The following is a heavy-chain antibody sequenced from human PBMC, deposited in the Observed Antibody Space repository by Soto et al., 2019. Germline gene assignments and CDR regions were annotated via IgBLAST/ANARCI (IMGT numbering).Heavy chain of an antibody. CDR3: ASSSLYGMHV. CDR2: IYYSGNT. Sequence: LCLTGSVSGGSISSGYYYWRWIRQPPGKGLEWIGNIYYSGNTYYNPSLKSRLIISIDTSKSQFSLKVGSVTAADTAVYYCASSSLYGMHVWGQAST. J-gene: IGHJ6*02. CDR1: GGSISSGYYY. V-gene: IGHV4-30-4*01.